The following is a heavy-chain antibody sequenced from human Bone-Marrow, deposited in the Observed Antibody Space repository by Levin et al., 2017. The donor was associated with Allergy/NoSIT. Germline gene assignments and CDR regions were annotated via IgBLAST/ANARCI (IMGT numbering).Heavy chain of an antibody. Sequence: GGSLRLSCAASGITFSTYSLNWVRQAPGKGLEWVSYISNSGTTIYHADSVKGRFTISRDNAKNSLYLQMNSLRAEDTAVYYCARVRVPYYFDYWGQGTLVTVSS. CDR3: ARVRVPYYFDY. J-gene: IGHJ4*02. V-gene: IGHV3-48*01. D-gene: IGHD1-1*01. CDR1: GITFSTYS. CDR2: ISNSGTTI.